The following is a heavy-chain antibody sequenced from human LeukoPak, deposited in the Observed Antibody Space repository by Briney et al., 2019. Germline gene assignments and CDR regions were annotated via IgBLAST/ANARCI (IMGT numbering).Heavy chain of an antibody. CDR1: GYTFTNYG. V-gene: IGHV1-18*01. CDR2: ISAYNGNT. CDR3: ARDLGDSSGYFDY. D-gene: IGHD3-22*01. J-gene: IGHJ4*02. Sequence: ASVKVSCKASGYTFTNYGISWVRQAPGQGLEWMGWISAYNGNTNYAQKLQGRVTMTTDTSTSTAYTELRSLRSDDTAVYYCARDLGDSSGYFDYWGQGTLVTVSS.